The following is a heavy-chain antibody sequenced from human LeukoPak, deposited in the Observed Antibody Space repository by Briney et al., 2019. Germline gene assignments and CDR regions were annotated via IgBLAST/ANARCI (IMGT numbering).Heavy chain of an antibody. J-gene: IGHJ4*02. Sequence: GGSLRLSCEVSGFPVRSRYMTWVRQPPGKGLECVAVIYSGGTTYHIDSVKGRFTISRDISKSTKYLEMNNLRVEDTAIYYCASLEGGPSDGRWGQGTLVTVSS. V-gene: IGHV3-53*01. CDR1: GFPVRSRY. D-gene: IGHD3-3*01. CDR2: IYSGGTT. CDR3: ASLEGGPSDGR.